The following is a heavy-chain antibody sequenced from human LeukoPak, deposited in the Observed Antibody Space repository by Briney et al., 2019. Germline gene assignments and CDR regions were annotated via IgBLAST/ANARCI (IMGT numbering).Heavy chain of an antibody. CDR1: GFTFSGSA. J-gene: IGHJ4*02. CDR3: ATGGQLWYYFDY. V-gene: IGHV3-23*01. CDR2: ISGSGGST. Sequence: LTGGSLRLSCAASGFTFSGSAMHWVRQAPGKGLERVSAISGSGGSTYYADSVKGRFTISRDNSKNTLYLQMNSLRAEDTAVYYCATGGQLWYYFDYWGQGTLVTVSS. D-gene: IGHD5-18*01.